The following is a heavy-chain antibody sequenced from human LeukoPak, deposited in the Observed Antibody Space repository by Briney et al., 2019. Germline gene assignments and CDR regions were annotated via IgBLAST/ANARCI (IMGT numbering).Heavy chain of an antibody. CDR3: AREVAARPGAYYFDY. CDR2: IYTSGST. J-gene: IGHJ4*02. D-gene: IGHD6-6*01. Sequence: SETLSLTCTVSGGSISSYYWSWIRQPAGKGLEWIGRIYTSGSTNYNPSLKSRVTISVDTSKNQFSLKLSSVTAADTAVYYCAREVAARPGAYYFDYWGQGTLVTVSS. CDR1: GGSISSYY. V-gene: IGHV4-4*07.